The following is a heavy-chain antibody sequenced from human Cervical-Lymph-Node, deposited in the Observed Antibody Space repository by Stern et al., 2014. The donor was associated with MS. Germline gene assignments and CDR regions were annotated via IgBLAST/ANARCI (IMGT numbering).Heavy chain of an antibody. CDR1: GGSVSSGSRY. J-gene: IGHJ4*02. CDR3: ARVTEFLRFFYPDY. CDR2: ISYRGNP. Sequence: VQLVESGPGLVKPSQTLSLTCTVSGGSVSSGSRYWSWIRQHPGKGLAWIGYISYRGNPYYSPSLQSRLTISMDTSKNQFSLKLRSVTAADTAIYYCARVTEFLRFFYPDYWGQGTLVTVSS. V-gene: IGHV4-31*03. D-gene: IGHD3-3*01.